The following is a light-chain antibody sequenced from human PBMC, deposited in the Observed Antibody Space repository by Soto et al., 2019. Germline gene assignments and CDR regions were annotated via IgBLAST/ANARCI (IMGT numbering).Light chain of an antibody. CDR3: QQRHMWPIT. CDR1: QSSRGL. CDR2: DAY. V-gene: IGKV3-11*01. Sequence: EVVLTQSPVTLSLSPWERATLSCRASQSSRGLLAWYQQKPGQAPRLLIYDAYNRATGIPPRFSGSGSGTDFTLTISSLEPEDSAVYYCQQRHMWPITFGQGTRLEIK. J-gene: IGKJ5*01.